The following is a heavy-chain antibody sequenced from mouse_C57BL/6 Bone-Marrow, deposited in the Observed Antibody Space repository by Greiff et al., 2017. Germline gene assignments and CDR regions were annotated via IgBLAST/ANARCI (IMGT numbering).Heavy chain of an antibody. J-gene: IGHJ2*01. CDR3: TTYRVVNPFDY. D-gene: IGHD1-1*01. Sequence: EVQLQQSGAELVRPGASVKLSCTASGFNIKDDYMHWVKQRPEQGLEWIGWIDPENGDTEYASKFQGKATITADTSSNTAYLQLSSLTSEDTAVYYCTTYRVVNPFDYWGQGTTLTVSS. CDR1: GFNIKDDY. V-gene: IGHV14-4*01. CDR2: IDPENGDT.